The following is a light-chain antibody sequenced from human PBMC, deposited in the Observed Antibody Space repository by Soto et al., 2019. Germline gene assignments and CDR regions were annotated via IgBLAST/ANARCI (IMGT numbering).Light chain of an antibody. CDR1: QSVSIW. CDR2: DAA. V-gene: IGKV1-5*01. J-gene: IGKJ2*01. Sequence: DIQMTQSPSTLSASVGDRVTISSRASQSVSIWLAWYQQKPGKAPSPLIYDAASLKTGGPSRFSGSGSGTNFTLTISSLQPDDFATYYCQYDSSFGQGTKVDIK. CDR3: QYDSS.